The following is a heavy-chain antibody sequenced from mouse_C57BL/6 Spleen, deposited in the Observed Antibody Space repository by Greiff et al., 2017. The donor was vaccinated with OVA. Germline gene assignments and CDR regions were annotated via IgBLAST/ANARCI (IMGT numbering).Heavy chain of an antibody. CDR3: ARARDYDEDYFDY. CDR1: GFTFSSYA. Sequence: EVQRVESGGGLVKPGGSLKLSCAASGFTFSSYAMSWVRQTPEKRLEWVATISDGGSYTYYPDNVKGRFTISRDNAKNNLYLQMSHLKSEDTAMYYCARARDYDEDYFDYWGQGTTLTVSS. CDR2: ISDGGSYT. V-gene: IGHV5-4*01. D-gene: IGHD2-4*01. J-gene: IGHJ2*01.